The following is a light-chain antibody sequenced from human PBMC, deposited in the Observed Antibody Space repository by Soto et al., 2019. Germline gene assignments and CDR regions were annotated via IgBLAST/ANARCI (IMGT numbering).Light chain of an antibody. CDR3: SSYTSSNTSYV. Sequence: ALTQPASVSGPPGQSITISCTGTSSDVGGYNYVSWYQQHPGKAPKLMMYEVSNRPSGVSNRFSGSKSANTASLTISGLHAEDEADYFCSSYTSSNTSYVFGTGTK. CDR2: EVS. V-gene: IGLV2-14*01. CDR1: SSDVGGYNY. J-gene: IGLJ1*01.